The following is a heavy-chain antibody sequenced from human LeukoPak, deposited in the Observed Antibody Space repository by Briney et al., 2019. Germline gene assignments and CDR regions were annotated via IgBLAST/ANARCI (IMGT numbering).Heavy chain of an antibody. CDR1: GGSISSYY. CDR3: ARDLNVRDGYNHDAFDI. J-gene: IGHJ3*02. Sequence: SETLSLTCTVSGGSISSYYWSWIRQPAGKGLEGIGRIYTSGSTNYNPSLKRRVTISVDKSKNQFPLKLSSVTAADTAVYYCARDLNVRDGYNHDAFDIWGQGTMVTVSS. V-gene: IGHV4-4*07. D-gene: IGHD5-24*01. CDR2: IYTSGST.